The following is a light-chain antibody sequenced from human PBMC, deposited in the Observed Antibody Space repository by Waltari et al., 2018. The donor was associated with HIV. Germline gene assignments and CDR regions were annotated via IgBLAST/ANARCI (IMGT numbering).Light chain of an antibody. CDR2: GNS. J-gene: IGLJ2*01. CDR1: SSNFGEGYH. Sequence: QSALTQPPSVSGAPGQRVTISCTGSSSNFGEGYHVHWYQQLPGTAPNLLIYGNSNRPSGVPDLFSGSKSGTSDSLSITGLQAEDEADYDCQSYDSRLHVVFGGGTKLTVL. V-gene: IGLV1-40*01. CDR3: QSYDSRLHVV.